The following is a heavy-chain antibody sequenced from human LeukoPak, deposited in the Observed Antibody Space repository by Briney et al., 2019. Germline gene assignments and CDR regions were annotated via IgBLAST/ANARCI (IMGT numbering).Heavy chain of an antibody. V-gene: IGHV1-69*04. CDR3: ASREGGPEILWFGESPFDY. CDR1: GGTFSSYA. J-gene: IGHJ4*02. Sequence: ASVKVSCKASGGTFSSYAISWVRQAPGQGLEWMGRIIPILGIANYAQKFQGRVTITADKSTSTAYMELSSLRSEDTAVYYCASREGGPEILWFGESPFDYWGQGTLVTVSS. D-gene: IGHD3-10*01. CDR2: IIPILGIA.